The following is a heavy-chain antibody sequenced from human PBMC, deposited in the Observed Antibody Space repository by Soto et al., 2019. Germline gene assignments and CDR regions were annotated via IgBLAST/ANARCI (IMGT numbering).Heavy chain of an antibody. J-gene: IGHJ4*02. Sequence: EVQLVESGGGLVLPGGSLRLSCAASGFTFSNAWLSWVRQAPGKGLEWVGRIKSKTDGGTTDYTAPVKGRFTISRDDSNNTLYLQMNSLKIEDTAVYYCTTGSTATKNYWGQGTLVTVSS. CDR2: IKSKTDGGTT. CDR1: GFTFSNAW. CDR3: TTGSTATKNY. V-gene: IGHV3-15*01.